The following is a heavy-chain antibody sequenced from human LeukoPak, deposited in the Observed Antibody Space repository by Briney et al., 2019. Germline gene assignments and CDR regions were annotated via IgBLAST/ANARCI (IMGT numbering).Heavy chain of an antibody. CDR1: GFTFSSYS. D-gene: IGHD2-2*02. J-gene: IGHJ6*02. Sequence: GGSLRLSCAASGFTFSSYSMNWVRQAPGKGLEWVSVIYSGGSTYYADSVKGRFTISRDNSKNTLYLQMNSLRAEDTAVYYCARDRRGYCSSTSCYSRGRYYYYYGMDVWGQGTTVTVSS. V-gene: IGHV3-53*01. CDR2: IYSGGST. CDR3: ARDRRGYCSSTSCYSRGRYYYYYGMDV.